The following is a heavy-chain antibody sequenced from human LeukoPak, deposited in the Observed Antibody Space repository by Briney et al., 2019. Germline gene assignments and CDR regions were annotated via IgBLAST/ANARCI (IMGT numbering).Heavy chain of an antibody. D-gene: IGHD3-22*01. CDR1: GGSISSGGYS. Sequence: SQALSLTCAVSGGSISSGGYSWSWIRQPPGKGLEWIGYIYHSGSTYYNPSLKSRVTISADRSKNQFSLKLSSVTAADTAVYYCARGGNYYDSSGYYNWFDPWGQGTLVTVSS. V-gene: IGHV4-30-2*01. CDR3: ARGGNYYDSSGYYNWFDP. J-gene: IGHJ5*02. CDR2: IYHSGST.